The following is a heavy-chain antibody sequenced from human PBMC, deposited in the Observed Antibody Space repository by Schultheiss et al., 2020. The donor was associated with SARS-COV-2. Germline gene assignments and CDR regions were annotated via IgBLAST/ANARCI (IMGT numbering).Heavy chain of an antibody. V-gene: IGHV3-30*09. D-gene: IGHD6-13*01. J-gene: IGHJ4*02. CDR2: VSTDGLNG. CDR3: ARDGDSSSWYHRGTRGGGY. Sequence: GGSLRLSCAASGFTFRSSPMHWVRQAPGKGLEWVAVVSTDGLNGQYADSVKGRFAISKDNAKNSLYLQMNSLRDEDTAVYYCARDGDSSSWYHRGTRGGGYWGQGTLVTVSS. CDR1: GFTFRSSP.